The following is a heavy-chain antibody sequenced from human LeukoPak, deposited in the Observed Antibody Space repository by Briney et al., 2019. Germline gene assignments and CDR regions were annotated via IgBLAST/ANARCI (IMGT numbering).Heavy chain of an antibody. CDR3: VITTSGQTYYFDY. D-gene: IGHD3-22*01. Sequence: GRSLRLSCTASGFTFGDYAMSWVRQAPGKGLEWVGFIRSKAYGGTTEYAASVKGRFTISRDDSKSIAYLQMNSLKTEDTAVYYWVITTSGQTYYFDYWGQGTLVTVSS. V-gene: IGHV3-49*04. CDR2: IRSKAYGGTT. CDR1: GFTFGDYA. J-gene: IGHJ4*02.